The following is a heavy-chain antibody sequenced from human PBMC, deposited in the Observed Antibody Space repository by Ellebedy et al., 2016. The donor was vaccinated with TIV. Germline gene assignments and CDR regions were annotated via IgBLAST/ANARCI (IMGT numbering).Heavy chain of an antibody. CDR2: IYSGGST. Sequence: GESLKISCAASGFTVSSNYMSWVRQAPGKGLEWVSVIYSGGSTYYADSVKGRFTISRDNSKNTLYLQMNSLRAEDTAVYYCARALTTGTNYYYYGMDVWGQGTTVTVSS. J-gene: IGHJ6*02. CDR1: GFTVSSNY. V-gene: IGHV3-53*05. CDR3: ARALTTGTNYYYYGMDV. D-gene: IGHD1-1*01.